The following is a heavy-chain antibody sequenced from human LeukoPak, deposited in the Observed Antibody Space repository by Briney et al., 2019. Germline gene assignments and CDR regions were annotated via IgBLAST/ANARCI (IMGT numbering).Heavy chain of an antibody. CDR2: IIPILGIA. CDR1: GGTFSSYT. V-gene: IGHV1-69*04. J-gene: IGHJ6*02. CDR3: AREVGATTGYYYGMDV. Sequence: SVKVSCKASGGTFSSYTISWVRQAPGQGLEWMGRIIPILGIANYAQKFQGRVTITADKSTSTAYMELSSLRSEDTAVYYCAREVGATTGYYYGMDVWAKGPRSPSP. D-gene: IGHD1-26*01.